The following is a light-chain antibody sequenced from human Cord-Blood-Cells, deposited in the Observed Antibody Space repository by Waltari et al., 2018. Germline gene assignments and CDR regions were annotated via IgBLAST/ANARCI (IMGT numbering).Light chain of an antibody. Sequence: EIVMTQSPATLSVSPGERATLSCRASQSVSSTLAWYQQKPGQAPRLLIYGASTRATGIPARFSGSGSGTEFTLTISSLQSEDFAVYDCQQYNNWTPYTFGQGTKLEIK. CDR2: GAS. J-gene: IGKJ2*01. V-gene: IGKV3-15*01. CDR3: QQYNNWTPYT. CDR1: QSVSST.